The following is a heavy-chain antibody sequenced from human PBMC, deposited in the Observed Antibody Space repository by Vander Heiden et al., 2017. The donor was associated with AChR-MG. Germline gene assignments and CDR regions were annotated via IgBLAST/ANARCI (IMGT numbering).Heavy chain of an antibody. CDR3: ARDGSYYGLRVHGWFDP. CDR2: IIPIFGTA. CDR1: VGTSTSSA. J-gene: IGHJ5*02. D-gene: IGHD1-26*01. V-gene: IGHV1-69*01. Sequence: QVHLVQSGAEVKKPGSSVKVSCKASVGTSTSSAISWVRQAPGQGLEWMGGIIPIFGTANYAQKFQGRVTITADESTSTAYMELSSLRSEDTAVYYCARDGSYYGLRVHGWFDPWGQGTLVTVSS.